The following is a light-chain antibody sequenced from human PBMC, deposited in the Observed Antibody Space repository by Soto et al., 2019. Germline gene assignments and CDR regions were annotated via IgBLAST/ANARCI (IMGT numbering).Light chain of an antibody. CDR1: ETVSTN. CDR2: GSS. J-gene: IGKJ5*01. Sequence: EIVLTQSPATLSVSXXXXXTXSXRAIETVSTNLAWFQRKAGQPPRLLIYGSSTRATGVPDRFSGSGSGTEFALIISSLQSEDVAVYYCQQYSNWPPAITFGQGTRLEIK. CDR3: QQYSNWPPAIT. V-gene: IGKV3-15*01.